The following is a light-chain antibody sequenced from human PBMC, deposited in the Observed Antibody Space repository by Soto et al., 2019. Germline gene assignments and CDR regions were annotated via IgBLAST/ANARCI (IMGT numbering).Light chain of an antibody. CDR2: QDS. Sequence: SYELTQPPSVSVSPGQTASITCSGDKLGDKYACWYQRKPGQSPVLVIYQDSKRPSGIPERFSGSNSGNTATLTISGTQAMDEADYYCQAWDSSLALYVFGTGTKVTVL. J-gene: IGLJ1*01. CDR1: KLGDKY. CDR3: QAWDSSLALYV. V-gene: IGLV3-1*01.